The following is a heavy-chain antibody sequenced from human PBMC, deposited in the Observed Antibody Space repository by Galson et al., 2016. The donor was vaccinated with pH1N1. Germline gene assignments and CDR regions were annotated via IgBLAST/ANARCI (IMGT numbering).Heavy chain of an antibody. J-gene: IGHJ4*02. CDR1: GFTLSSYW. D-gene: IGHD3-10*01. Sequence: SLRLSCAASGFTLSSYWMSWVRQAPGKGLEWVANMTEDGNKKYYVDSVKGRFIISRDYSKNTVYLQMNSLRAEDTAMYYWVRAFGRAEDHWGQGTLVTVSS. CDR3: VRAFGRAEDH. V-gene: IGHV3-7*01. CDR2: MTEDGNKK.